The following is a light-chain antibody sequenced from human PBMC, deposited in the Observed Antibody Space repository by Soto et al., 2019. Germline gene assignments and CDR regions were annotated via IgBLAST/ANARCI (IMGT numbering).Light chain of an antibody. J-gene: IGLJ3*02. CDR1: SGHSSYI. CDR2: LEGIGSY. CDR3: ETWDSNIHWV. Sequence: QLVLTQSSSASASLGSSVKLTCTLSSGHSSYIIAWHQQQPGKAPRYLMKLEGIGSYNKGSGVPDRFSGSSSGADRYLTISNIKFEDEADYYCETWDSNIHWVFGGGTKLTVL. V-gene: IGLV4-60*02.